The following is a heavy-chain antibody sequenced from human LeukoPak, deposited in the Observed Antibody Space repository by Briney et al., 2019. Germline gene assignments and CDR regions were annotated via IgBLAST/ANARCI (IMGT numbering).Heavy chain of an antibody. CDR3: ARAPGDYDSSGYYYSRYYYYGMDV. CDR1: GFTVSSNY. J-gene: IGHJ6*02. Sequence: GGSLRLSCAASGFTVSSNYMSWVRQAPGKGLEWVSVIYSGGSTYYADSVKGRITISRDNSKNTLYLQMNSLRAEDTAVYYCARAPGDYDSSGYYYSRYYYYGMDVWGQGTTVTVSS. V-gene: IGHV3-53*01. D-gene: IGHD3-22*01. CDR2: IYSGGST.